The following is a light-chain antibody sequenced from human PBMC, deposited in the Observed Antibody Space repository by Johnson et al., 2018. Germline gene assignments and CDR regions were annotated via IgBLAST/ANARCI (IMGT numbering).Light chain of an antibody. CDR3: GTWDSSLSAGIV. V-gene: IGLV1-51*02. Sequence: QSVLTQPPSVSAAPGQKVTISCSGSSSNIGNNYVSWYQQLPGTAPKLLIYENNKRPSGIPDRFSGSKSGTSATLGITGLQTGDEADYYSGTWDSSLSAGIVFGTGTKVTVL. CDR1: SSNIGNNY. J-gene: IGLJ1*01. CDR2: ENN.